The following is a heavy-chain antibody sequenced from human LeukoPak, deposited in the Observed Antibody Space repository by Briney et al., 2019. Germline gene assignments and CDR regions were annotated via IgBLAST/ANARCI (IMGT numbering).Heavy chain of an antibody. J-gene: IGHJ4*02. CDR1: GFTFSSYE. CDR3: ARDLGIVVAPAAILDDY. V-gene: IGHV3-48*03. D-gene: IGHD2-2*01. CDR2: ISSSGSTI. Sequence: GGSLRLSCAASGFTFSSYEMNWVRQAPGKGLEWVSYISSSGSTIYYADSVKGRFTISRDNAKNSLYLQMNSLRAEDTAVYYCARDLGIVVAPAAILDDYWGQGTLVTVSS.